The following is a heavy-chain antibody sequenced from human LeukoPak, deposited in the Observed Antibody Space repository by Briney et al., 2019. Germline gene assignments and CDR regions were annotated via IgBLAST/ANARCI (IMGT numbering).Heavy chain of an antibody. CDR2: IYPGDSDT. CDR3: ARTAVAGTFSHSDY. V-gene: IGHV5-51*01. CDR1: GYSFTTYW. Sequence: GESLKISCKGSGYSFTTYWIGWVRQMPGKGLEWMAIIYPGDSDTRYSPSFQGQVTISADKSISTAYLQWRSLKASDTAMYYCARTAVAGTFSHSDYWGQGTLVTVSS. D-gene: IGHD6-19*01. J-gene: IGHJ4*02.